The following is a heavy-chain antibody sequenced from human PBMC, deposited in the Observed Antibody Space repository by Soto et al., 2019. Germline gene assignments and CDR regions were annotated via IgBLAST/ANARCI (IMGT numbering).Heavy chain of an antibody. CDR2: LDQSGGT. Sequence: QVQLQQWGAGLLKASETLSLTCAVVGDSLRGQSWNWIRQSPGKGLEWIGELDQSGGTNYNPSLKRRAIISDDTSKNQFSLTLTSVTAADTAGYYCAREDSYGWSGESLDVWGEGTTVTVSS. CDR1: GDSLRGQS. D-gene: IGHD6-19*01. V-gene: IGHV4-34*01. CDR3: AREDSYGWSGESLDV. J-gene: IGHJ6*04.